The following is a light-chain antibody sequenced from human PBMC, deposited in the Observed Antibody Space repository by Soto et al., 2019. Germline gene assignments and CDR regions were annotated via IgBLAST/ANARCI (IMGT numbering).Light chain of an antibody. J-gene: IGKJ5*01. CDR1: QSVNNNY. CDR2: GAS. Sequence: EIGLTQSPGTLSLSPGERVTLSCRASQSVNNNYLASYQQKPGQAPRLLLFGASSRAAGVPDRFSGSGSGTDFTLTISRLEPEDFAVFYCQQYGSSPITFGQGTRLEI. CDR3: QQYGSSPIT. V-gene: IGKV3-20*01.